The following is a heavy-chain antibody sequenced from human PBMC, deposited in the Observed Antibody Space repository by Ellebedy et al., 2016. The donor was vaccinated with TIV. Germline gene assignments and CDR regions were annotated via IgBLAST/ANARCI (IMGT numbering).Heavy chain of an antibody. Sequence: AASVKVSCKASGGTFSSYSMIWVRQAPGQGLEWMGGIIPIFGTPDYAQSFQGRVTITADTSTSTAYMELSSLRTEDTAVYYCAKQVHDYLWGSYRYLDYWGQGTLVTVSS. D-gene: IGHD3-16*02. V-gene: IGHV1-69*06. CDR1: GGTFSSYS. J-gene: IGHJ4*02. CDR2: IIPIFGTP. CDR3: AKQVHDYLWGSYRYLDY.